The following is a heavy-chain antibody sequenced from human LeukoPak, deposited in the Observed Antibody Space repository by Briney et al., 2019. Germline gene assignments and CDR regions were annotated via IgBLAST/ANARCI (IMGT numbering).Heavy chain of an antibody. D-gene: IGHD2-2*01. J-gene: IGHJ4*02. CDR3: ARVRRAVVVPAAKTYYFDY. CDR1: GYTFTSYD. Sequence: ASVKVSCKASGYTFTSYDINWVRQATGQGLEWMGWMNPNSGNTGYAQKFQGRVTITRNTSISTAYMELSSLRSEDTAVYYCARVRRAVVVPAAKTYYFDYLGQGTLVTVSS. CDR2: MNPNSGNT. V-gene: IGHV1-8*03.